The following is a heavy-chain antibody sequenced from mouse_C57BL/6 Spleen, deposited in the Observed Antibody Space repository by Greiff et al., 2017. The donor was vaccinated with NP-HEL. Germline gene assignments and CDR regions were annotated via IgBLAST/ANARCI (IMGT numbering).Heavy chain of an antibody. J-gene: IGHJ1*03. CDR2: IRLKSDNYAT. V-gene: IGHV6-3*01. CDR1: GFTFSNYW. Sequence: EVKVVESGGGLVQPGGSMKLSCVASGFTFSNYWMNWVRQSPEKGLEWVAQIRLKSDNYATHYAESVKGRFTISRDDSKSSVYLQMNNLRAEDTGIYYCTVITTVQYWYFDVWGTGTTVTVSS. CDR3: TVITTVQYWYFDV. D-gene: IGHD1-1*01.